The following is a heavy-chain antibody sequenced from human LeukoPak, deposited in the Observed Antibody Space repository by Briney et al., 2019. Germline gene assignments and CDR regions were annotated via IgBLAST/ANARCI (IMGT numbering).Heavy chain of an antibody. Sequence: SETLSLTCAVYGGSFSGYYWSWIRQPPGKGLEWIGEINHSGSTNYNPSLKSRVTISVDTSQNQFSLKLSSVTAADTAVYYCARGRTKHTIFGPAAGPWGQGTLVTVSS. CDR2: INHSGST. V-gene: IGHV4-34*01. CDR1: GGSFSGYY. J-gene: IGHJ5*02. CDR3: ARGRTKHTIFGPAAGP. D-gene: IGHD3-3*01.